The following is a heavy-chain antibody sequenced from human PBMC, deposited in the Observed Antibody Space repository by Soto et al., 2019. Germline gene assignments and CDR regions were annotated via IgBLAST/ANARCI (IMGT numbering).Heavy chain of an antibody. V-gene: IGHV1-2*04. CDR3: AVPSQTQGAFDI. CDR2: IHPNRGGT. Sequence: APVKVSWEASWYRFTGYYMDWVRQSPGQGLEWMGWIHPNRGGTHYAQKFPGWVTMTRDTSISTAYMELSRLRSDDTSFYYCAVPSQTQGAFDIWGQATIVTVSS. J-gene: IGHJ3*02. CDR1: WYRFTGYY.